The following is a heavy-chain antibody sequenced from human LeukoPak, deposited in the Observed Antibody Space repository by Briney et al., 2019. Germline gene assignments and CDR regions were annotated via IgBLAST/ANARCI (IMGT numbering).Heavy chain of an antibody. Sequence: SDTLSLPCTVSGGPLSRSSYYWAWIRQPPGKGLEWNGNIYYSRNTYYNPSLKSQVTISVHTSQNQFSLKLRSVTAADTAVSYWARCRGNCYSFDPLGQGTLVTVSS. D-gene: IGHD2-21*01. J-gene: IGHJ5*02. V-gene: IGHV4-39*07. CDR2: IYYSRNT. CDR3: ARCRGNCYSFDP. CDR1: GGPLSRSSYY.